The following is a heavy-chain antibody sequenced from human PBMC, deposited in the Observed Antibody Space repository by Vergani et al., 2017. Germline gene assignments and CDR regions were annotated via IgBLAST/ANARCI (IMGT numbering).Heavy chain of an antibody. Sequence: QVQLVESGGGVVQPGRSLRLSCAASGFTFSSYGMHWVRQAPGKGLEWVAVISYDGSNKSYADSVKGRFTISRDNSKNTLYLQMNSLRAEDTAVYYCAKVSVRVPYYYYMDVWGKGTTVTVSS. V-gene: IGHV3-30*18. D-gene: IGHD5/OR15-5a*01. CDR2: ISYDGSNK. J-gene: IGHJ6*03. CDR3: AKVSVRVPYYYYMDV. CDR1: GFTFSSYG.